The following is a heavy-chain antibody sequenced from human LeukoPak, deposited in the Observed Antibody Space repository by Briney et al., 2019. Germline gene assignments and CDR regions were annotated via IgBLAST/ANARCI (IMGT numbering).Heavy chain of an antibody. CDR3: ARDRGSNYDLDY. D-gene: IGHD4-11*01. V-gene: IGHV1-8*01. J-gene: IGHJ4*02. CDR1: GYTFTSYD. Sequence: ASVKVSCKASGYTFTSYDINWVRQATGQGLEWMGWMNPNSGNTGYAQKFQGRVTMTRNTSISTAYMELSSLRSEDTAVYYCARDRGSNYDLDYWGQGTLVTVSS. CDR2: MNPNSGNT.